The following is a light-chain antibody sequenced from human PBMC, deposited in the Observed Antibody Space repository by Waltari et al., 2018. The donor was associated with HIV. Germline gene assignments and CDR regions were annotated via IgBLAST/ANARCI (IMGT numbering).Light chain of an antibody. CDR3: QKYNSAPPVT. CDR2: AAS. J-gene: IGKJ4*01. V-gene: IGKV1-27*01. CDR1: QGISNY. Sequence: DIQMTQSPSSLSASVGDRVTITCRASQGISNYLAWYQQKPGKVPKLLIYAASTLQSGVPSRFSGSGSGTDLTLTISSLQPEDVATYYCQKYNSAPPVTFGGGTKVEIK.